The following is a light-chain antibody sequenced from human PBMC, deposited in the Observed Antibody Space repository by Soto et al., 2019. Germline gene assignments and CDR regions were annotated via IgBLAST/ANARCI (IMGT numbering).Light chain of an antibody. J-gene: IGLJ3*02. CDR1: SSDVGGYNY. V-gene: IGLV2-11*01. CDR3: QSYDSSLTGSGV. Sequence: QSALTQPRSVSGSPGQSVTISCTGTSSDVGGYNYVSWYQQHPGKAPKLMIYDVSKRPSGVPDRFSGSKSGNTASLTISGLQAEDEADYYCQSYDSSLTGSGVFGGGTKLTVL. CDR2: DVS.